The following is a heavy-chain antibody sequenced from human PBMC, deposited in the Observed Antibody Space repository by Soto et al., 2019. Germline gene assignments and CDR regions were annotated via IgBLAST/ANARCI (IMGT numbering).Heavy chain of an antibody. Sequence: QVQLQESGPGLVKPSETLSLTCTVSGGSISSYYWSWIRQPPGKGLEWIGNIYYSGSTNYNPSLKSRVTISLDTSKNQFALKLSSVTAADTAVYYCARAPIAAAGTNNWFDPWGQGTLVTVSS. J-gene: IGHJ5*02. CDR1: GGSISSYY. CDR3: ARAPIAAAGTNNWFDP. D-gene: IGHD6-13*01. V-gene: IGHV4-59*01. CDR2: IYYSGST.